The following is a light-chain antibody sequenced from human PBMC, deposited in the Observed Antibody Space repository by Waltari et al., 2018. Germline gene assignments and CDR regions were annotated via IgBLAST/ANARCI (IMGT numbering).Light chain of an antibody. CDR2: EVF. CDR1: TSDVGSYDL. CDR3: CSYAGRGTYV. V-gene: IGLV2-23*02. J-gene: IGLJ1*01. Sequence: QSALTQPASVSGTPGQSITIPCSGPTSDVGSYDLVSWYQQHPGEAPKLLICEVFKRPPDTSSRFSGAKSGSTASLTISGLQPEDEADYYCCSYAGRGTYVFGSGTKVTVL.